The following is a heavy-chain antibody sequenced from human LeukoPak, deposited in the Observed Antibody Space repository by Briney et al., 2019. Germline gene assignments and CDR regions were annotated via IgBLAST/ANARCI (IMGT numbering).Heavy chain of an antibody. Sequence: GGSLRLSCAASRFTSSRYWVSWVRQAPGRGLEWVANIKHDGSEKYYADSVKGRFTISRDNAKNSVFLHMNSLRVEDTAVYCCASVFWGSSGYYFEYWGQGALVTVSS. D-gene: IGHD3-22*01. CDR2: IKHDGSEK. CDR1: RFTSSRYW. CDR3: ASVFWGSSGYYFEY. V-gene: IGHV3-7*02. J-gene: IGHJ4*02.